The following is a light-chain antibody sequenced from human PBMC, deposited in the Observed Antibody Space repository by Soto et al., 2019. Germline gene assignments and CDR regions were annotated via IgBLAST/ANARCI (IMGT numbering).Light chain of an antibody. V-gene: IGKV1-39*01. CDR1: QSISSY. CDR3: QQSYSTSGALT. J-gene: IGKJ4*01. Sequence: DIQMTQSPSSLSASVGDRVTITCRASQSISSYLNWYQQKPGKAPKLLIYAASSLQSGVPSRFSGSGSGTDFTLTISSLQPEDFATYYCQQSYSTSGALTFGGGTKVEIK. CDR2: AAS.